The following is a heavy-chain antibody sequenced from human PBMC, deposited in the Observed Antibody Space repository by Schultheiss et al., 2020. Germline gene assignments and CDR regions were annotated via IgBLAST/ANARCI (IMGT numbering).Heavy chain of an antibody. CDR1: GFTFSSYA. J-gene: IGHJ4*02. CDR3: AKNKGTGTACYDY. V-gene: IGHV3-23*01. Sequence: GGSLRLSCAASGFTFSSYAMTWVRQAPGMGLGWVSAISGGGTYTYYADSVKGRFTISRDNSKNTLYLQMNSLRADDTAVYYCAKNKGTGTACYDYWGQGTLVTVSS. D-gene: IGHD3/OR15-3a*01. CDR2: ISGGGTYT.